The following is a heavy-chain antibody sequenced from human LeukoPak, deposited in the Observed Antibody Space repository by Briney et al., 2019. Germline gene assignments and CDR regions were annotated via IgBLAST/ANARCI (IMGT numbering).Heavy chain of an antibody. CDR2: ISSSGNTA. CDR1: GLTFKTFE. J-gene: IGHJ5*02. D-gene: IGHD3-22*01. V-gene: IGHV3-48*03. CDR3: ARGNTYYLDTSWWFDP. Sequence: NPGGSLRLSCAASGLTFKTFEMNWVRQAPGKGLEWLSYISSSGNTAYYADSVKGRFTISRDNSKNSLFLQMNSLRAEDTAVYYCARGNTYYLDTSWWFDPWGQGTLVTVSS.